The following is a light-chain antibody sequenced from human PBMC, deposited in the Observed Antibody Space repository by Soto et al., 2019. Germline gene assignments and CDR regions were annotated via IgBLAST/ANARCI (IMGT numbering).Light chain of an antibody. Sequence: QSVLTQPPSASGTPGQRVTISCSGSSSNIGSNTVNWYQQLPGTAPKLLIYSNNQRPSGVPDRFSGSMSGTSASLAISGLQSEDEADYYCAAWDDGLNGYVFGTGTKLTVL. CDR2: SNN. CDR1: SSNIGSNT. J-gene: IGLJ1*01. CDR3: AAWDDGLNGYV. V-gene: IGLV1-44*01.